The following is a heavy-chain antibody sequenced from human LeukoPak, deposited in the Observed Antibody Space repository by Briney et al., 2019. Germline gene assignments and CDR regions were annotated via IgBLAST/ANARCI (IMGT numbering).Heavy chain of an antibody. V-gene: IGHV3-48*03. CDR2: ISSSGSTI. Sequence: GGSLRLSCAASGFTFSSYEMNWVRQAPGKGLEWVSYISSSGSTIYYADSVEGRFTISRDNSKNTLDLQMNSLRAEDTAVYYCARDLLGWELHYFDYWGQGTLVTVSS. D-gene: IGHD1-26*01. J-gene: IGHJ4*02. CDR1: GFTFSSYE. CDR3: ARDLLGWELHYFDY.